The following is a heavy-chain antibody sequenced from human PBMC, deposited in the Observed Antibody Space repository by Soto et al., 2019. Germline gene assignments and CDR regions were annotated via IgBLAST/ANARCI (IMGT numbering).Heavy chain of an antibody. Sequence: QVQLVQSGAEVKKPGASVKISCKASGYTFTSYYMHWVRQAPGQGLAWRGIINPSGGSTNYAQKLQGRVAMTRDTSTSTVYMELNSLRSEDTAVYYCARPPYPGCINAVCYPLDYWGQGTLVTVSS. CDR1: GYTFTSYY. CDR3: ARPPYPGCINAVCYPLDY. J-gene: IGHJ4*02. D-gene: IGHD2-8*01. V-gene: IGHV1-46*01. CDR2: INPSGGST.